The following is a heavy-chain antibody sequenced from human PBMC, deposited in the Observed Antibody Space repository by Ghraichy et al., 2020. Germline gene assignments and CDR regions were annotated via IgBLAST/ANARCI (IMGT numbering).Heavy chain of an antibody. CDR1: GGSFSGYY. Sequence: SETLSLTCAVYGGSFSGYYWSWIRQPPGKGLEWIGEINHSGSTNYNPSLKSRVTISVDTSKNQFSLKLSSVTAADTAVYYCARGGYDFWSGYGYYYYYMDVWDKGTTVTVSS. D-gene: IGHD3-3*01. V-gene: IGHV4-34*01. CDR2: INHSGST. CDR3: ARGGYDFWSGYGYYYYYMDV. J-gene: IGHJ6*03.